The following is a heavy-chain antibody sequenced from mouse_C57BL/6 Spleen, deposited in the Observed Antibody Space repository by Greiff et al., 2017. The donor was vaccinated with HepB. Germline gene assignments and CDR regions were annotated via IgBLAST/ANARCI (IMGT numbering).Heavy chain of an antibody. D-gene: IGHD1-1*01. CDR3: ARRPYGSSYDY. CDR2: IYPSDSET. Sequence: QVQLQQPGAELVRPGSSVKLSCKASGYTFTSYWMDWVKQRPGQGLEWIGNIYPSDSETHYNQKFKDKATLTVDKSSSPAYMQLSSLTSEDAAVYYCARRPYGSSYDYWGQGTTLTVSS. V-gene: IGHV1-61*01. CDR1: GYTFTSYW. J-gene: IGHJ2*01.